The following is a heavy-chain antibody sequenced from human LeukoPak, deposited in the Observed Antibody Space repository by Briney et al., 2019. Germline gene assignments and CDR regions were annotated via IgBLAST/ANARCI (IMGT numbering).Heavy chain of an antibody. CDR1: LFTFSVYG. D-gene: IGHD1-14*01. CDR3: ARDTRADHHSDY. J-gene: IGHJ4*02. CDR2: ISYDGINK. V-gene: IGHV3-30*03. Sequence: QPGGSLRRSCSVSLFTFSVYGMHWVRQAPGKGLEWVAIISYDGINKYYPDSVKGRFTISRDNSKNTLYLQMNSLRAEDTAVYYCARDTRADHHSDYWGQGTLVTVSS.